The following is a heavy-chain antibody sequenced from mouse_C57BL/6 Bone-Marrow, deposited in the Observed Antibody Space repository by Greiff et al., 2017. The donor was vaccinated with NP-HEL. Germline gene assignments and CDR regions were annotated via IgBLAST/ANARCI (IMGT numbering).Heavy chain of an antibody. CDR1: GFSLTSYG. D-gene: IGHD2-5*01. V-gene: IGHV2-4*01. CDR2: IWSGGST. Sequence: VQLQQSGPGLVQPSQSLSITCTVSGFSLTSYGVHWVRQPPGKGLEWLGVIWSGGSTDYNAAFISRLSISKDNSKSQVFFKMNSLQADDTAIYYCAKNYGDSNYVWYIDVWGTGTTVTVSS. CDR3: AKNYGDSNYVWYIDV. J-gene: IGHJ1*03.